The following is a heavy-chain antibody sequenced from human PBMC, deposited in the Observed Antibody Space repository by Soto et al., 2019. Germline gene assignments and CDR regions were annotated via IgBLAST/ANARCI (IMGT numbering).Heavy chain of an antibody. D-gene: IGHD2-21*02. J-gene: IGHJ6*02. CDR1: GFTFSSYA. CDR3: AKSVYGGNSYYYYGMDV. Sequence: GGSLRLSCAASGFTFSSYAMSWVRQAPGKGLEWVSAISGSGGSTYYADSVKGRFTISRDNSKNTLYLQMNSLRAEDTAVYYCAKSVYGGNSYYYYGMDVWGQGTTVTVSS. V-gene: IGHV3-23*01. CDR2: ISGSGGST.